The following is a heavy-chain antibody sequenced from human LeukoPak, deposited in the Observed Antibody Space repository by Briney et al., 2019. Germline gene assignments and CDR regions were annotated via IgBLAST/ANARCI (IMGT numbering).Heavy chain of an antibody. Sequence: GGSLRLSCAASGFTFSSYWMHWIRQAPGKGLVWVSRINTDGSSTSYADSVKGRFTISRDNAKNTLYLQMNSLRAEDTAVYYCARDQKAEGISDAFDIWGQGTMVTVSS. CDR1: GFTFSSYW. V-gene: IGHV3-74*01. J-gene: IGHJ3*02. CDR2: INTDGSST. CDR3: ARDQKAEGISDAFDI.